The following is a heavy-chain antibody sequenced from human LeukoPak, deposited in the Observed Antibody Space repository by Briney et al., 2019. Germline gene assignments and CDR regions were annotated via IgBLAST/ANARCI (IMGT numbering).Heavy chain of an antibody. CDR3: AKAPVTTCSGAYCYPFDY. Sequence: GGSLRLSCAVSGFTIGSHFMGWVRHLPGKGLQCVAILEPSGNERNYVDSVKGRFSISRDNAQNSLSLQMNNLSAEDAAVYYCAKAPVTTCSGAYCYPFDYWGQGTLVTVSS. J-gene: IGHJ4*02. D-gene: IGHD2-15*01. CDR2: LEPSGNER. CDR1: GFTIGSHF. V-gene: IGHV3-7*03.